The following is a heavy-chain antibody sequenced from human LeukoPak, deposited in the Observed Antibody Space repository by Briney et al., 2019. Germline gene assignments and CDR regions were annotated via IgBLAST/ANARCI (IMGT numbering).Heavy chain of an antibody. Sequence: GGSLRLSCAASGFTFRSYSMNWVRQAPGKGLEWVSYISSSGSTIYYADSVKGRFTVSRDNAKNSLYLQMNSLRAEDTAVYYCAELGITMIGGVWGKGTTVTISS. CDR1: GFTFRSYS. CDR2: ISSSGSTI. V-gene: IGHV3-48*04. D-gene: IGHD3-10*02. CDR3: AELGITMIGGV. J-gene: IGHJ6*04.